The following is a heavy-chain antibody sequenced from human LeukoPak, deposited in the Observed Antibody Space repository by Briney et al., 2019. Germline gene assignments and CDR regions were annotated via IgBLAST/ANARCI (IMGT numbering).Heavy chain of an antibody. D-gene: IGHD3-10*01. CDR1: GFTFSSYW. Sequence: GGSLRLSCAASGFTFSSYWMSWVRQAPGKGLEWVANIKQDGSEKYYVDSVKGRFTISRDNAKNSLYLQMNSLRAGDTAVYYCARDRAGKNYYYYGMDVWGQGTTVTVSS. V-gene: IGHV3-7*01. CDR3: ARDRAGKNYYYYGMDV. J-gene: IGHJ6*02. CDR2: IKQDGSEK.